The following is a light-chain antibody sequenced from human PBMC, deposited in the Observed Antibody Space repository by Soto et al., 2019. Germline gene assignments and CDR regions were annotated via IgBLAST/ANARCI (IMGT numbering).Light chain of an antibody. J-gene: IGLJ2*01. V-gene: IGLV1-40*01. Sequence: QAVVTQPPSLSGAPGQNIIISCTGGGSNIGAGFDVHWYQQLPGTAPKLLIYGNTNRPSAVPDRFSGSKSRTSASLVITGLQAEDEADYYCQSYDTGLSGPVVFRGGTKLTVL. CDR2: GNT. CDR1: GSNIGAGFD. CDR3: QSYDTGLSGPVV.